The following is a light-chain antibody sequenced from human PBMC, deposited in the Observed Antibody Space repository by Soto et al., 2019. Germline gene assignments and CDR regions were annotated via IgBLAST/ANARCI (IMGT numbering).Light chain of an antibody. CDR1: SSNIGAGYD. Sequence: QSVLTQPPSVSGAPGQRVTISCTGSSSNIGAGYDVHWYQQLPGTAPQLLLYGNSKRLSGVPDRFSGSKSGTSASLAITGLQAEDEADYYCQSYDSSLSVVFGGGTKLTVL. V-gene: IGLV1-40*01. J-gene: IGLJ2*01. CDR3: QSYDSSLSVV. CDR2: GNS.